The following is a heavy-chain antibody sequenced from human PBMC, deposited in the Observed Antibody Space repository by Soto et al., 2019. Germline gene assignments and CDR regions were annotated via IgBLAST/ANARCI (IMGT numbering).Heavy chain of an antibody. V-gene: IGHV3-33*01. CDR1: GFTFSSYG. J-gene: IGHJ4*02. D-gene: IGHD2-2*01. CDR3: ARGHCSSTSCYVLPDY. CDR2: IWYDGSNK. Sequence: GGSLRLSCAASGFTFSSYGMHWVRQAPGKGLEWVAVIWYDGSNKYYADSVKGRFTISRDNSKNTLYLQMNSLRAEDTAVYYCARGHCSSTSCYVLPDYWGQGTLVTVSS.